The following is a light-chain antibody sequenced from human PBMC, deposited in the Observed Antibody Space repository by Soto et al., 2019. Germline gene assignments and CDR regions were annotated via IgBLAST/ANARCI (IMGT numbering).Light chain of an antibody. J-gene: IGKJ2*01. CDR1: QSVSSNY. CDR3: QQYGSLPYT. CDR2: GAS. Sequence: ETVLTQSPGTLSLSPGERGTLSCRASQSVSSNYLSWYQHKPGQAPRLLVYGASSRAIGIPGRFSGSGSGTDFTLTISRLEPEDFAVYYCQQYGSLPYTFGQGTKVDIK. V-gene: IGKV3-20*01.